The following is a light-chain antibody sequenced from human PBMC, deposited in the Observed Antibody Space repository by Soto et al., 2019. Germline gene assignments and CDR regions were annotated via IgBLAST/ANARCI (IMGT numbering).Light chain of an antibody. CDR2: EGT. CDR1: SSDVGSYNL. CDR3: CSYAGSVV. V-gene: IGLV2-23*01. Sequence: QSALTQPASVSGSPGQSITISCTGTSSDVGSYNLVTWYQHHPGKAPKLIIYEGTKRPSGVSNRFSGSQSGNTASLTISGLQSEDEADYYCCSYAGSVVFGGGTQLTVL. J-gene: IGLJ2*01.